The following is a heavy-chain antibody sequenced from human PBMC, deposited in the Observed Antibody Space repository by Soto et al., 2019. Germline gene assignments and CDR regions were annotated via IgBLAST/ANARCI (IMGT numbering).Heavy chain of an antibody. V-gene: IGHV3-64D*06. CDR2: ISRSGDNT. CDR1: GFTFNTYA. D-gene: IGHD3-10*01. Sequence: GGSLRLSCSASGFTFNTYAMHWVRQAPGKGLEYVSAISRSGDNTYYADSVKGRFTISRDNSKNTLYFLMSSLRVEDTAVYYCVKDSGYYYGSGSFVYGMDVWGQGTTVTVSS. CDR3: VKDSGYYYGSGSFVYGMDV. J-gene: IGHJ6*02.